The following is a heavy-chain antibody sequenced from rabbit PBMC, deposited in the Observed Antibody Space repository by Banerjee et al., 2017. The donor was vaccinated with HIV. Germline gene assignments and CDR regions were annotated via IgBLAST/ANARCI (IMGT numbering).Heavy chain of an antibody. D-gene: IGHD2-1*01. CDR2: IDAGYRGTT. CDR1: GFDFSSSYW. Sequence: EESGGGLVKPEGSLTLTCKASGFDFSSSYWICWVRQAPGKGLEWIACIDAGYRGTTYYASWAKGRFTISKTSSTTVTLQLTSLTAADTATYFCARDPSYDEYGDSLYYFDLWGPGTLVTVS. CDR3: ARDPSYDEYGDSLYYFDL. V-gene: IGHV1S45*01. J-gene: IGHJ4*01.